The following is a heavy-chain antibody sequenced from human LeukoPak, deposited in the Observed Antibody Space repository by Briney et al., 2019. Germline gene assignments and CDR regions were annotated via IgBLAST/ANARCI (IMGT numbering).Heavy chain of an antibody. CDR2: IYYSGST. CDR3: ARVISLEWLRALDY. Sequence: SETLSLTCTVSGGSISSSSYYWGWIRQPPGKGLEWIGSIYYSGSTYYNPSLKSRVTISVDTSKNQFSLKLSSVTAADTAVYYCARVISLEWLRALDYWGQGTLVTVSS. CDR1: GGSISSSSYY. V-gene: IGHV4-39*07. J-gene: IGHJ4*02. D-gene: IGHD5-12*01.